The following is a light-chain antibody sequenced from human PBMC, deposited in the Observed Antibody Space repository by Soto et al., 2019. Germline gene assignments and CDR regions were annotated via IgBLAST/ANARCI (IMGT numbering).Light chain of an antibody. Sequence: DIVMTQSPDSLAVSLGERATINCKSSQSVLYRSNNKNYLAWYQHKPGQAPKLIISWASTRESGAPERFSGSGSGTDFSLTISSLQAEDVAVYYCQQYYITPRTFGQGTKVEI. CDR2: WAS. V-gene: IGKV4-1*01. J-gene: IGKJ1*01. CDR1: QSVLYRSNNKNY. CDR3: QQYYITPRT.